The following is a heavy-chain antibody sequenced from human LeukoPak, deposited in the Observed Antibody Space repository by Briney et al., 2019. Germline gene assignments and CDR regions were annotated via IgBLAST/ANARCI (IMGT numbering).Heavy chain of an antibody. CDR3: AKRHYDILTSYYKALDY. CDR1: GFTFSSYA. CDR2: ISGSGGST. D-gene: IGHD3-9*01. Sequence: GGSLRLSCAASGFTFSSYAMSWVRQAPGKGLGWVSAISGSGGSTYYADSVKGRFTISRDNSKNTLYLQMNSLRAEDTAVYYCAKRHYDILTSYYKALDYWGRGTLVTVSS. J-gene: IGHJ4*02. V-gene: IGHV3-23*01.